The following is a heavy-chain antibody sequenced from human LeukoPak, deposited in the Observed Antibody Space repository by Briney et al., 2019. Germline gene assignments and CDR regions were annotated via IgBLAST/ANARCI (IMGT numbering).Heavy chain of an antibody. CDR3: AKDSRHYYFDY. D-gene: IGHD3-3*02. Sequence: GGSLRLSCGASGFIFSSYGMHWVRQAPGKGLEWVAVISDDGNKKYYADSVKGRFTISRGKSKNSVHLQMNSLRAEDTAVYYCAKDSRHYYFDYWGQGTLVTVSS. V-gene: IGHV3-30*18. J-gene: IGHJ4*02. CDR1: GFIFSSYG. CDR2: ISDDGNKK.